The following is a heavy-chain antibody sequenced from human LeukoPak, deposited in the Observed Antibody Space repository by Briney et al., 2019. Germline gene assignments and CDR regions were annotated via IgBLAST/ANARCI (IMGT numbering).Heavy chain of an antibody. CDR1: GGSISSGGYY. J-gene: IGHJ5*02. CDR2: IYTSGST. D-gene: IGHD3-3*01. V-gene: IGHV4-61*02. CDR3: ARDGNDFWSGYYLNWFDP. Sequence: SQTLSLTCTVSGGSISSGGYYWSWIRQPAGKGLEWIGRIYTSGSTNYNPSLKSRVTMSVDTSKNQFSLKLSSVTAADTAVYYCARDGNDFWSGYYLNWFDPWGQGTLVTVSS.